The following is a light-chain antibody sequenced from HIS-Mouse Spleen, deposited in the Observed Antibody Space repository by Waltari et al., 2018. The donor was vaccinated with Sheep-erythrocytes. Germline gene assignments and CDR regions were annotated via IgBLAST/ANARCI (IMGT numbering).Light chain of an antibody. CDR2: EGS. Sequence: QSALTQPASVSGSPGPSITISCTGTSSDVGSYNLFSGYQQHPGKAPKLMIYEGSKRPSGVSNRFSGSKSGNTASLTISGLQAEDEADYYCCSYAGSSTPWVFGGGTKLTVL. V-gene: IGLV2-23*01. CDR1: SSDVGSYNL. CDR3: CSYAGSSTPWV. J-gene: IGLJ3*02.